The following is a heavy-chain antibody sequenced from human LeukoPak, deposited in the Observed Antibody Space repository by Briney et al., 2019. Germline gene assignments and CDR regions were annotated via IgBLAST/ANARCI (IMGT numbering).Heavy chain of an antibody. D-gene: IGHD6-19*01. Sequence: SETLSLTCAVYGGSFSGYYWRWIRQPPGKGLEWIGEINHSGSTNYNPSLKSRVTISVDTSKNQFSLKLSSVTAADTAVYYCARGIVAGTRASGYWGQGTLATVSS. CDR1: GGSFSGYY. CDR3: ARGIVAGTRASGY. V-gene: IGHV4-34*01. CDR2: INHSGST. J-gene: IGHJ4*02.